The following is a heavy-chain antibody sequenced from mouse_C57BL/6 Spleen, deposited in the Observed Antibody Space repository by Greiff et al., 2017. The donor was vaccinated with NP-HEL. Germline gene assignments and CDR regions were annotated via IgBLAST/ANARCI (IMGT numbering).Heavy chain of an antibody. J-gene: IGHJ4*01. V-gene: IGHV1-55*01. CDR2: IYPGSGST. CDR1: GYTFTSYW. Sequence: QVQLQQPGAELVKPGASVKMSCKASGYTFTSYWITWVKQRPGQGLEWIGDIYPGSGSTNYNEKFKSKATLTVDTSSSTAYMQLSSLTSEDSAVYYCARERGYDDAMDYWGQGTSVTVSS. CDR3: ARERGYDDAMDY. D-gene: IGHD2-2*01.